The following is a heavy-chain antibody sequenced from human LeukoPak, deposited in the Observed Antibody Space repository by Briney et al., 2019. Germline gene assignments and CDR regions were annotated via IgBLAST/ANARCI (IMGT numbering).Heavy chain of an antibody. D-gene: IGHD2-2*01. CDR1: GFTFTDYW. CDR3: ARDWYHAIDY. CDR2: IISDGSST. J-gene: IGHJ4*02. Sequence: GGSLRLSCAASGFTFTDYWIHWVRQPPGQGLVWVARIISDGSSTVYADFVKGRFTISRDNAKNTLYLQMNSLRAEDTAVYYCARDWYHAIDYWGQGTLVTVSS. V-gene: IGHV3-74*01.